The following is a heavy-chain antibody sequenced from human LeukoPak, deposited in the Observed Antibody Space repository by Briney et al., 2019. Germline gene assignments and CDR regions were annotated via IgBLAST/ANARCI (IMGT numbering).Heavy chain of an antibody. D-gene: IGHD6-13*01. Sequence: GGSLRLSCAASGFPFSSYSMTWVRQAPGKGLEWVANIKPDGTTKFYVDSVKGRFTISRDNALNSLYLQMNSLRAEDTAIYYCARSIPYGTTWYGRSDYWGQGTLVTVS. J-gene: IGHJ4*02. CDR1: GFPFSSYS. V-gene: IGHV3-7*03. CDR3: ARSIPYGTTWYGRSDY. CDR2: IKPDGTTK.